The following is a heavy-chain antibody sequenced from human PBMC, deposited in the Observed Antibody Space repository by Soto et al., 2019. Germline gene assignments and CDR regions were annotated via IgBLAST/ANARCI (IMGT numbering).Heavy chain of an antibody. CDR1: GFTFSSYG. CDR3: ATGDVTTSYGMDV. Sequence: QVQLVESGGGVVQPGRSLRLSCAASGFTFSSYGMHWVRQAPGKGLEWVAVISYDGSNKYYADSVKGRFTISRDNSKNTLYLHMNSLRAEDTAVYYCATGDVTTSYGMDVWGQGTTVTVSS. CDR2: ISYDGSNK. D-gene: IGHD4-4*01. J-gene: IGHJ6*02. V-gene: IGHV3-30*03.